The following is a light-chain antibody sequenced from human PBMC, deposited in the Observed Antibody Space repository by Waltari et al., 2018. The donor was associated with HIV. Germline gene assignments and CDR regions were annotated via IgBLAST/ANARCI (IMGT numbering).Light chain of an antibody. CDR2: KVN. V-gene: IGLV2-14*03. J-gene: IGLJ1*01. CDR1: SSDVGGYNY. Sequence: QSALTQPASVSASPGQAITISCTGTSSDVGGYNYVSWYRQHPGEAPKLIIDKVNRPPSVVSSRFTASKSGNTASLAISVLQPEDEADYCCSSYTSSSARVFGPGTKVTVL. CDR3: SSYTSSSARV.